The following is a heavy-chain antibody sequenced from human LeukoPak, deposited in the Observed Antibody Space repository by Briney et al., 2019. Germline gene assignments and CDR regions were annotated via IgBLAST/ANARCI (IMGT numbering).Heavy chain of an antibody. Sequence: GGSLRLSCAASGFTFSSYEMNWVRQAPGKGLEWVSYISSSGSTIYYADSVKGRFTISRDNAKNTLYLQMNSLRAEDTAVYYCARESIRKQWLAYWGQGTLVTVSS. D-gene: IGHD6-19*01. CDR3: ARESIRKQWLAY. V-gene: IGHV3-48*03. CDR1: GFTFSSYE. CDR2: ISSSGSTI. J-gene: IGHJ4*02.